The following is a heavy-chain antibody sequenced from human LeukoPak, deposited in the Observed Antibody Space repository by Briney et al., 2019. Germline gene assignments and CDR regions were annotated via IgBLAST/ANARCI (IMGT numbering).Heavy chain of an antibody. Sequence: PSETLSLTCTVSGGSISSGGYYWSWIRQHPGKGLEWIGYIYYSGSTYYNPSLKSRVTISVDTSKNQFSLKLSSVTAADTAVYYCARVRRYYYDSSAYNDAFDIWGQGTMVTVSS. J-gene: IGHJ3*02. CDR1: GGSISSGGYY. D-gene: IGHD3-22*01. CDR2: IYYSGST. CDR3: ARVRRYYYDSSAYNDAFDI. V-gene: IGHV4-31*03.